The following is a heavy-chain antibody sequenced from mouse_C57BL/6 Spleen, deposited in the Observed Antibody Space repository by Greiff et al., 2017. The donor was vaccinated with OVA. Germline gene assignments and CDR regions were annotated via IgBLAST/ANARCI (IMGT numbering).Heavy chain of an antibody. CDR3: ARSNWGRVNYFDY. D-gene: IGHD4-1*01. CDR2: ISDGGSYT. Sequence: EVNVVESGGGLVKPGGSLKLSCAASGFTFSSYAMSWVRQTPEKRLEWVATISDGGSYTYYPDNVKGRFTISRDNAKNNLYLQMRHLKAEDTAMYYCARSNWGRVNYFDYWGQGTTLTVSS. J-gene: IGHJ2*01. CDR1: GFTFSSYA. V-gene: IGHV5-4*03.